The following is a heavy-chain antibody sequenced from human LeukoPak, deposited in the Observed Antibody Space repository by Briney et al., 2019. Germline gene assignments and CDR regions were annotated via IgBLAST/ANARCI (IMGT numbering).Heavy chain of an antibody. CDR1: GGSISSYY. Sequence: SETLSLTCTVSGGSISSYYWSWIRQPPGKGLEWFGRIYIGGSTNYNPSLKSRVTMSVDTSKNQFSLKLSSVTAADTAVYYCARVRLSYYYYGMDVWGQGTTVTVSS. CDR3: ARVRLSYYYYGMDV. V-gene: IGHV4-4*07. J-gene: IGHJ6*02. CDR2: IYIGGST. D-gene: IGHD3-16*02.